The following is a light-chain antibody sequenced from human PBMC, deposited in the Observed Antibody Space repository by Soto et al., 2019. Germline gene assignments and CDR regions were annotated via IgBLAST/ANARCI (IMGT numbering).Light chain of an antibody. CDR3: AAWDDSLSGPGV. J-gene: IGLJ7*01. V-gene: IGLV1-47*01. CDR2: KNN. Sequence: QSVLTQPPSASGTPGQRVTISWSGSSSNIGNFYVYWYQQLPGTAPKLRIYKNNQRPLGVPDRFSGSKSGTSASLAISGLRSEDEADYYCAAWDDSLSGPGVFGGGTPLTVL. CDR1: SSNIGNFY.